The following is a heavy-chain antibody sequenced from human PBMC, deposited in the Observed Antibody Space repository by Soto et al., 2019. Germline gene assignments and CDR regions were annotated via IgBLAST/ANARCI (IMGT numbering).Heavy chain of an antibody. Sequence: ASVKVSCKASGYTFTGYYMHWVRQAPGQGLEWMGWINPNSGGTNYAQKFQGWVTMTRDTSISTAYMELSRLRSDDTAVYYCARPPGYISDWYYFDLWGQGTLVTVSS. D-gene: IGHD3-9*01. CDR3: ARPPGYISDWYYFDL. CDR2: INPNSGGT. J-gene: IGHJ4*02. V-gene: IGHV1-2*04. CDR1: GYTFTGYY.